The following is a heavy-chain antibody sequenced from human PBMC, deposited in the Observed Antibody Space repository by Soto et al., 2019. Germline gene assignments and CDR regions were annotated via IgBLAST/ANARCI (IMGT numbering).Heavy chain of an antibody. J-gene: IGHJ6*02. CDR1: GGSISGYY. CDR2: KHTHGTT. CDR3: ARGGEFYVLDV. D-gene: IGHD3-16*01. Sequence: QVQLQESGPGLVKPSETLSLTCTVSGGSISGYYWTWIRQPAGKGLEWIGRKHTHGTTNYNPSLKRRVTMSMTTSTNQFSLNLSSVHAADAAVYYCARGGEFYVLDVWGQGTTVAVSS. V-gene: IGHV4-4*07.